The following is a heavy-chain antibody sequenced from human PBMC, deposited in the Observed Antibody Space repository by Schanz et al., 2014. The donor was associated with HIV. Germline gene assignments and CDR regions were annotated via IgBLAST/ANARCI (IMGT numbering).Heavy chain of an antibody. CDR1: GFTFNDYG. CDR2: IWYDGRNK. V-gene: IGHV3-33*01. CDR3: ARGSGPYYYYYGMDV. D-gene: IGHD2-15*01. J-gene: IGHJ6*02. Sequence: VQLVESGGGLVKPGGSLRLSCAASGFTFNDYGMHWVRQAPGKGLEWVVVIWYDGRNKYYADSVKGRFTISRDNSKNTLYLQMNSLRAEDTAVYYCARGSGPYYYYYGMDVWGQGTTVTVSS.